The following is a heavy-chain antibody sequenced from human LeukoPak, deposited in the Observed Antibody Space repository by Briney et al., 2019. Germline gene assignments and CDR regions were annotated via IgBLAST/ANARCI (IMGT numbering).Heavy chain of an antibody. V-gene: IGHV1-8*01. Sequence: GASVKVSCKASGYTLTSYDINWVRQATGQGLEWMGWMNPNSGNTGYAQKFQGRVTMTRNTSISTAYMELSSLRSEDTAVYYCVNSGYDFTHNYYFDYWGQGTLVTVSS. CDR3: VNSGYDFTHNYYFDY. CDR1: GYTLTSYD. J-gene: IGHJ4*02. D-gene: IGHD5-12*01. CDR2: MNPNSGNT.